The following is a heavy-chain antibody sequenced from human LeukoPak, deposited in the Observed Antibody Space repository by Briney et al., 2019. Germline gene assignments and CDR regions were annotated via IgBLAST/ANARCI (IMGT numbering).Heavy chain of an antibody. J-gene: IGHJ6*02. Sequence: SETLSLTRAVYGGSFSGYYWSWIRQPPGKGLEWIGEINHSGSTNYNPSLKSRVTISVDTSKNQFSLKLSSVTAADTAVYYCARALILGAGGWNYYYYYGMDVWGQGTTVTVSS. CDR1: GGSFSGYY. D-gene: IGHD2-21*01. CDR2: INHSGST. V-gene: IGHV4-34*01. CDR3: ARALILGAGGWNYYYYYGMDV.